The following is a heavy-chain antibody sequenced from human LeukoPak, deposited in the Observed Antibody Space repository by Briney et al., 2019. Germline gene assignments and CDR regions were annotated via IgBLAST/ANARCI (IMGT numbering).Heavy chain of an antibody. CDR2: ITSSSSTI. D-gene: IGHD4-23*01. J-gene: IGHJ4*02. Sequence: GGSLRLSCAASGFTSSGYSMNWVRQAPGKGLEWISYITSSSSTIYYADSVKGRFTISRDNPKNTLYLQMNSLRAEDTAVYYCARDQADYGGFYDFDYWGQGTLVTVTS. CDR1: GFTSSGYS. V-gene: IGHV3-48*04. CDR3: ARDQADYGGFYDFDY.